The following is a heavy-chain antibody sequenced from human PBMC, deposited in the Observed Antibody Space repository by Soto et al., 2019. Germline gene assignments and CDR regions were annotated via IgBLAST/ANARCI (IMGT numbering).Heavy chain of an antibody. V-gene: IGHV4-59*01. D-gene: IGHD2-15*01. CDR3: ARETNGYCSGGSCWYFDY. Sequence: PSETLSLTCTVSGGSISSYYWSWIRQPPGKGLEWIGYIYYSGSTNYNPSLKSRVTISVDTSKNQFSLKLSSVTAADTAVYYCARETNGYCSGGSCWYFDYWGQGTLVTVSS. CDR2: IYYSGST. CDR1: GGSISSYY. J-gene: IGHJ4*02.